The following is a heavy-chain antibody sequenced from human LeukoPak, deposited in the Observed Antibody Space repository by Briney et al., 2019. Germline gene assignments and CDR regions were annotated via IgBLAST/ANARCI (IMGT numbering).Heavy chain of an antibody. CDR2: IWYDGSNK. V-gene: IGHV3-33*01. J-gene: IGHJ6*02. CDR1: GFTFSSYG. Sequence: PGGSLRLSCAASGFTFSSYGMHWVRQAPGKGLEWVAVIWYDGSNKYYADSVKGRFTISRDNSKNTLYLQMNSLRAEDTAVYYCARGSPVIGTSYLDVWGQGTTVTVSS. D-gene: IGHD2-2*01. CDR3: ARGSPVIGTSYLDV.